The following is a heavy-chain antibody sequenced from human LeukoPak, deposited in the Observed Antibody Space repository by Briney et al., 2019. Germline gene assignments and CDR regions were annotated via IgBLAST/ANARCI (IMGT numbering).Heavy chain of an antibody. D-gene: IGHD3-9*01. CDR2: IYYSGST. J-gene: IGHJ5*02. V-gene: IGHV4-59*01. CDR1: GGSISSYY. CDR3: ARLTGYSSESWFDP. Sequence: PSETLSLTCTVSGGSISSYYWSWIRQPPGKGLEWIGYIYYSGSTNYNPSLKSRVTISVDTSKNQFSLKLRSVTAADTAVYYCARLTGYSSESWFDPWGQGTLVTVSS.